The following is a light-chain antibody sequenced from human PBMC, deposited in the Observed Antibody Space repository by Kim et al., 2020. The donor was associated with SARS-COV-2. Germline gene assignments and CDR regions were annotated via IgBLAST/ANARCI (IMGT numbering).Light chain of an antibody. CDR1: QSVSSNY. CDR2: GAS. CDR3: QQYSSSPAT. J-gene: IGKJ1*01. Sequence: SPGERATLSCRASQSVSSNYLALYQQKPGPAPRLLIYGASSRATGIPDRFSGSGSGTDFTLTITRLEPEDFAVYYCQQYSSSPATFGQGTKVDIK. V-gene: IGKV3-20*01.